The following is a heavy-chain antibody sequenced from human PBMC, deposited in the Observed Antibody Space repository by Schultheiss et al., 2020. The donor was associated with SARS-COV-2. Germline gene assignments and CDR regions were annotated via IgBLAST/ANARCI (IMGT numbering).Heavy chain of an antibody. CDR1: GFTFSSYA. D-gene: IGHD3-22*01. CDR3: ASSYDSSGYCFDY. Sequence: GGSLRLSCAASGFTFSSYAMHWVRQAPGKGLEWVAVISYAGSNKYYADSVKGRFTISRDNSKNTLYLQMNSLRAEDTAVYYCASSYDSSGYCFDYWGQGTLVTVSS. V-gene: IGHV3-30*04. CDR2: ISYAGSNK. J-gene: IGHJ4*02.